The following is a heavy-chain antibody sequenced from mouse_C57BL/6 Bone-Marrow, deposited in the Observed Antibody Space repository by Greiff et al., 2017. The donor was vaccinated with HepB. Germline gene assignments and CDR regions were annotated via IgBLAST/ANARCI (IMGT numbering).Heavy chain of an antibody. Sequence: EVKLVESGGGLVQPGGSLKLSCAASGFTFSDYYMYWVRQTPEKRLEWVAYISNGGGSTYYPDTVKGRFTISRDNAKNTLYLQMSRLKSEDTAMYYCARRDYEGGYYAIDYWGQGTSVTVSS. V-gene: IGHV5-12*01. J-gene: IGHJ4*01. CDR2: ISNGGGST. CDR3: ARRDYEGGYYAIDY. CDR1: GFTFSDYY. D-gene: IGHD2-4*01.